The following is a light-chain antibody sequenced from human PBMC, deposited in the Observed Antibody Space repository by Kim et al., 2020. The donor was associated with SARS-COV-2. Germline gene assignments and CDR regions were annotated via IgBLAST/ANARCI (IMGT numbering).Light chain of an antibody. CDR2: GKN. V-gene: IGLV3-19*01. Sequence: SSELTQDPAVSVALGQTVRITCQGDSLRSYYASWYQQKPGQAPVLVIYGKNNRPSGIPDRFSGSSSGNTASLTITGAQAEDEAHYYCNSRDSSGNHVVFGGGTQLTVL. CDR3: NSRDSSGNHVV. J-gene: IGLJ2*01. CDR1: SLRSYY.